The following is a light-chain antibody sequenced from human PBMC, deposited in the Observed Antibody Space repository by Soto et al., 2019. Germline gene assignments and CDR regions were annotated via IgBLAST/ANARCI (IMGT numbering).Light chain of an antibody. CDR2: EVR. V-gene: IGLV2-14*03. CDR1: SSDIGAYDY. Sequence: QSALTQPASVSGSPGQSITISCTGTSSDIGAYDYVSWFQQYSGKAPTLIIYEVRFRPSGVSSRFSGSKSGNTASLTISGLHTEDEDDYYCGSYASATLIFGGGTKLTVL. J-gene: IGLJ2*01. CDR3: GSYASATLI.